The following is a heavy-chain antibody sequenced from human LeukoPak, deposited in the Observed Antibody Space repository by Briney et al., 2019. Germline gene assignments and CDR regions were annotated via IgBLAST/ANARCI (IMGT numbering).Heavy chain of an antibody. CDR1: VFTFSSYW. D-gene: IGHD5-18*01. J-gene: IGHJ4*02. V-gene: IGHV3-7*01. CDR2: IKQDGSEK. Sequence: PGGSLRLSCAASVFTFSSYWMTWIRQAPREGLEWVANIKQDGSEKYYVDSVKGRFTISRDNAENSLYLQMNSLRAEDTAVHYCARDTGGGYSCYDCWGQGTLVTVSS. CDR3: ARDTGGGYSCYDC.